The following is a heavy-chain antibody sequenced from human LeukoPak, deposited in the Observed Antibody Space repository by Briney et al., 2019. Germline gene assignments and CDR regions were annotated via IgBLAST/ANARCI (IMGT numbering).Heavy chain of an antibody. CDR1: GGSISRYY. J-gene: IGHJ3*02. CDR3: ASDITGTTKYAFDI. D-gene: IGHD1-14*01. Sequence: SETLSLTCTVSGGSISRYYWSWIRQPPGKGREWIGYIYYSGSTNYNPSLKSRVTISVDTSKNQFSLKLSSVTAADTAIYYCASDITGTTKYAFDIWGQGTMVTVSS. CDR2: IYYSGST. V-gene: IGHV4-59*08.